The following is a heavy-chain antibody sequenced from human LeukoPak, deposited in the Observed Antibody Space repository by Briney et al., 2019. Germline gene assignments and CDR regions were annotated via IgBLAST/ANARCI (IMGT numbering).Heavy chain of an antibody. J-gene: IGHJ4*02. V-gene: IGHV5-51*01. CDR2: IYPGDSET. CDR3: ARWGYYGGNNHGYDY. CDR1: GYRFTVYW. Sequence: GESLKISCTGSGYRFTVYWIAWVRQMPGKGLEWMGNIYPGDSETRYSPAFQGQVTISADKSISTTFLQWSSVKASDTAMYYCARWGYYGGNNHGYDYWGQGTLVTVSS. D-gene: IGHD3-10*01.